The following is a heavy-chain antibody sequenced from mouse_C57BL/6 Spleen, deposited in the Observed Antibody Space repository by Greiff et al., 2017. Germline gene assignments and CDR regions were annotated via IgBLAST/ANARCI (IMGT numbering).Heavy chain of an antibody. J-gene: IGHJ4*01. D-gene: IGHD1-1*01. CDR3: AQYYGSGYYAMDY. V-gene: IGHV1-85*01. CDR1: GYTFTSYD. Sequence: QVQLQQSGPELVKPGASVKLSCKASGYTFTSYDINWVKPRPGQGLEWIGWIYPRDGSTKYNEKFKGKGTLTVDTSSSTAYMELHILTSEDSAVYFCAQYYGSGYYAMDYWGQGTSVTVSS. CDR2: IYPRDGST.